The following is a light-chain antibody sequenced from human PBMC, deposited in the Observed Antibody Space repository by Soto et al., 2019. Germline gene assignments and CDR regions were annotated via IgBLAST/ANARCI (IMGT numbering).Light chain of an antibody. J-gene: IGKJ4*01. CDR1: QSISSW. Sequence: DIQMTQSPYTLSASVGDRVTITCRASQSISSWLSWYQQKPGKAPKLLIYDASSLESGVPSRFSGSGSGTEFTLTISSLQPDDFATYYYQQYNRYELTFGGGTKVEVK. CDR2: DAS. CDR3: QQYNRYELT. V-gene: IGKV1-5*01.